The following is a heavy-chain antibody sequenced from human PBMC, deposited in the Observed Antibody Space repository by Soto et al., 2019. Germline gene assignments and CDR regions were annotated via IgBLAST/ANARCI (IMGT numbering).Heavy chain of an antibody. CDR2: IYYSGST. D-gene: IGHD4-17*01. J-gene: IGHJ6*02. V-gene: IGHV4-61*01. Sequence: ETLSLTCTVSGGSVSSGSYYWSWIRQPPGKGLEWIGYIYYSGSTNYNPSLKSRVTISVDTSKNQFSLKLSSVTAADTAVYYCARLGDYGDYGYYYGMDVWGQGTTVTVSS. CDR3: ARLGDYGDYGYYYGMDV. CDR1: GGSVSSGSYY.